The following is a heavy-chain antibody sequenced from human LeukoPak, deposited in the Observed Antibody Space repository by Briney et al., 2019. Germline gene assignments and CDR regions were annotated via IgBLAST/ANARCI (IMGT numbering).Heavy chain of an antibody. J-gene: IGHJ4*02. CDR1: GFTFSSYG. Sequence: GGSLRLSCAASGFTFSSYGMSWVRQAPGKGLEWVSAISGSGGSTYYADSVKGRFTISRDNSKNTLYLQMGSLGAEDMAVCYCARRPYSGSYYVDYWGQGTLVTVSS. D-gene: IGHD1-26*01. CDR3: ARRPYSGSYYVDY. V-gene: IGHV3-23*01. CDR2: ISGSGGST.